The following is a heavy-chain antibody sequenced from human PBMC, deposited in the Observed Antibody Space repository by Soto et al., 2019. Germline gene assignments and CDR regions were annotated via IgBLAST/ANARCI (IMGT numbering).Heavy chain of an antibody. Sequence: QLHLVQSGAVVKKPGASVTVSCSASGYPVTAYYMHWVRQAPGRGLEWMGGINPATGAAKYTQTFQGRVTRHRGKATSTVFMELSGLRSEDTAVFYGARGGGVGVAGSAAFDMWGQGTLVTVSS. J-gene: IGHJ3*02. CDR1: GYPVTAYY. D-gene: IGHD3-3*01. V-gene: IGHV1-2*02. CDR2: INPATGAA. CDR3: ARGGGVGVAGSAAFDM.